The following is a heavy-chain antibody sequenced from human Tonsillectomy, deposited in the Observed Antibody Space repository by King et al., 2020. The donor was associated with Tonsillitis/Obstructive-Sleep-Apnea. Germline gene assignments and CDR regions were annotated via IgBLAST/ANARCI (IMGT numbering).Heavy chain of an antibody. J-gene: IGHJ6*03. D-gene: IGHD3-3*01. CDR3: ARDVPFGDYYYYYYMDV. CDR2: ISAYNGNT. Sequence: VQLVESGAEVKKPGASVKVSCKASGYTFTSYGISWVRQAPGQGLEWMGWISAYNGNTHYAQKLQGRVTMTTDTSTSTAYMELRSLRSDDTAVYYCARDVPFGDYYYYYYMDVWGKGTTVTVSS. V-gene: IGHV1-18*01. CDR1: GYTFTSYG.